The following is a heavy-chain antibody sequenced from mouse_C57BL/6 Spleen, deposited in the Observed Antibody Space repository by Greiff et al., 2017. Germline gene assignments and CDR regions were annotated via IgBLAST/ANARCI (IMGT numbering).Heavy chain of an antibody. Sequence: VQLQQSGPELVKPGASVKISCKASGYSFTGYYMNWVKQSPEKSLEWIGEINPSTGGTTYNQKFKAQATLTVDNASRTAYMQLKSLTSEDSAVYYCARSSDYGPLDYWGQGTTLTVSA. V-gene: IGHV1-42*01. J-gene: IGHJ2*01. CDR2: INPSTGGT. CDR1: GYSFTGYY. CDR3: ARSSDYGPLDY. D-gene: IGHD2-4*01.